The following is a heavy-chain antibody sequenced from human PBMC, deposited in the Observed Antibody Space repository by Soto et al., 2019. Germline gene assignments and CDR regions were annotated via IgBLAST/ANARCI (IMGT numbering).Heavy chain of an antibody. Sequence: QVQLVESGGGVVQPGRSLRLSCAASGFTFSSYGMHWVRQAPGKGLEWVAVISYDGSNKYYADSVKGRFTISRDNSKNTLYLQMNSLRAEDTAVYYCAKEKMDSIAVAGIFDYWGQGTLVTVSS. CDR2: ISYDGSNK. V-gene: IGHV3-30*18. CDR3: AKEKMDSIAVAGIFDY. CDR1: GFTFSSYG. D-gene: IGHD6-19*01. J-gene: IGHJ4*02.